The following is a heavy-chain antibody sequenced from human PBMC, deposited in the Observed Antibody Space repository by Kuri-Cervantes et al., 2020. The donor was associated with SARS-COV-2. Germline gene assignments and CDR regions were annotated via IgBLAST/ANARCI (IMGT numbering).Heavy chain of an antibody. CDR1: GFTFSRYH. D-gene: IGHD3-3*01. CDR3: ARGTDIYDFWSGYPTEYYCYALDV. V-gene: IGHV3-33*01. Sequence: LSLTCAASGFTFSRYHMHWVRQAPGKGLEWVTVIWNDGSNKYYADSVKGLFTISRDNSKNTLYLQMNSLRAEDTAVYYCARGTDIYDFWSGYPTEYYCYALDVWGQGTTVTVSS. CDR2: IWNDGSNK. J-gene: IGHJ6*02.